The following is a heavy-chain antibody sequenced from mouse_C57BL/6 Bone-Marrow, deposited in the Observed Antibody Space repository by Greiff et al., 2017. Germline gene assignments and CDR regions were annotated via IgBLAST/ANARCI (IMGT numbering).Heavy chain of an antibody. CDR2: INPNNGGT. J-gene: IGHJ3*01. Sequence: VQLQQSGPELVKPGASVKIPCKASGYTFTDYNMDWVKQSHGKSLEWIGDINPNNGGTIYNQKFKGKATLTVDKSSSTAYMELRSLTSDDTAIYDCARDSSGYFAYWGQGTLVTVSA. CDR3: ARDSSGYFAY. V-gene: IGHV1-18*01. CDR1: GYTFTDYN. D-gene: IGHD3-2*02.